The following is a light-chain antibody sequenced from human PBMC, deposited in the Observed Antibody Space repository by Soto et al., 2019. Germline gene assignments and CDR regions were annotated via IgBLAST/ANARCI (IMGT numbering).Light chain of an antibody. CDR3: QQSYSNPIT. V-gene: IGKV1-5*03. CDR2: KAS. CDR1: QSISSW. Sequence: DIQMTQSPSTLSASVGDRVTITCRASQSISSWLAWYQQKPGKAPKLLIYKASSLESGVPSRFSGSGSGTDFTLTISSLQPEDFATYYCQQSYSNPITFGQGTRLEIK. J-gene: IGKJ5*01.